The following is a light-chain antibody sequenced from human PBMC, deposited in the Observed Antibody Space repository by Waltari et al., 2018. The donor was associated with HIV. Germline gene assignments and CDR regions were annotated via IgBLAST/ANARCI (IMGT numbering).Light chain of an antibody. J-gene: IGLJ3*02. Sequence: QSVLTQPPSASGTPGQRVIISCSGNRTNIGSNTVNWYQQFSGAAPTLLLYRNNQRPSAVPVRFSGCKSGSAASLAISGLKSEDEADFHCATWDDALSGPVFGAGTKLTV. V-gene: IGLV1-44*01. CDR2: RNN. CDR3: ATWDDALSGPV. CDR1: RTNIGSNT.